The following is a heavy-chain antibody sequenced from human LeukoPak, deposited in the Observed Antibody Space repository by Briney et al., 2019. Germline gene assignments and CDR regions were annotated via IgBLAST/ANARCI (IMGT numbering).Heavy chain of an antibody. CDR1: GYTCTGYY. CDR2: INPNIGGT. V-gene: IGHV1-2*02. D-gene: IGHD4-17*01. J-gene: IGHJ5*02. CDR3: AREGPLRLPYFDP. Sequence: ASVKVSCKASGYTCTGYYMHWVRQAPGQGLEWMGWINPNIGGTNYAQKFQGRVTMTRDTSISTAYMELSSLRSDDTAVYYCAREGPLRLPYFDPWGQGTLVTVSS.